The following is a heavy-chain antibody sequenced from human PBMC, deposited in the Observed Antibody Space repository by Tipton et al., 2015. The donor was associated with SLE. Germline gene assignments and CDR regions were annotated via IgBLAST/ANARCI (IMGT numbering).Heavy chain of an antibody. V-gene: IGHV3-33*01. Sequence: SLRLSCAASGFTFSSYGMHWVRQATGKGLEWVAVIWYDGSNKYYADSVKGRFTISRDNSKNTLYLQMNSLRAEDTAVYYCARGGRSEVVFYYYYYMDVWGKGTTVTVSS. CDR1: GFTFSSYG. D-gene: IGHD2-15*01. CDR2: IWYDGSNK. CDR3: ARGGRSEVVFYYYYYMDV. J-gene: IGHJ6*03.